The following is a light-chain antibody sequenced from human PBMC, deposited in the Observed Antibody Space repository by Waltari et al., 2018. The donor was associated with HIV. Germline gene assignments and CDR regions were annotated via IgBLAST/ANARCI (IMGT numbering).Light chain of an antibody. CDR2: GAS. CDR1: QSVDSGQ. CDR3: QQYGGSPLFT. Sequence: EIVLTPSPGTLSLSPGDRATLSCTTSQSVDSGQLAWYQHKPGQAPRLLIHGASDRATGVPDRFSAWGSGTNFTLAISGLETEDFAVYYCQQYGGSPLFTFGPGT. J-gene: IGKJ3*01. V-gene: IGKV3-20*01.